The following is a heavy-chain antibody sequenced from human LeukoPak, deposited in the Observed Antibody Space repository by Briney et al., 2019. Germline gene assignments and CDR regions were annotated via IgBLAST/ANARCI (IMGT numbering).Heavy chain of an antibody. V-gene: IGHV4-34*01. D-gene: IGHD3-22*01. J-gene: IGHJ4*02. Sequence: SETLSLTCGVSGGSIDITNYWSWIRQPPGKGLEWLGEITFSGSTNYNPSLKSRVTISVDTSKNQFSLNLSSVTAADTAVYYCARGPTQYYYGSGGYYYFDYWGQGTLVTVSS. CDR1: GGSIDITNY. CDR2: ITFSGST. CDR3: ARGPTQYYYGSGGYYYFDY.